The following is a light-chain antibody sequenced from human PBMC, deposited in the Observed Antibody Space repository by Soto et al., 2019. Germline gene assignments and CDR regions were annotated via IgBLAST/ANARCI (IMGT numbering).Light chain of an antibody. V-gene: IGKV1-12*01. CDR2: GAS. CDR1: QGVGTW. CDR3: HQSHSFPRT. Sequence: DIQMTQSPSSVFASVGDIVTINCRASQGVGTWLAWYQQRPGKAPELLIFGASSLQTGVPSRFSGSGSGTDFTLTVSSLQPEDFATDYYHQSHSFPRTFGQGARL. J-gene: IGKJ5*01.